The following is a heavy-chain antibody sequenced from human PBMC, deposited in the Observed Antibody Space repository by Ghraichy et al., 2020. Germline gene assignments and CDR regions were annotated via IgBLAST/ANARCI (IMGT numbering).Heavy chain of an antibody. D-gene: IGHD2-21*02. V-gene: IGHV3-9*01. CDR1: GFTFDDYA. CDR2: INWNSVSI. J-gene: IGHJ4*02. Sequence: GRSLRLSCAASGFTFDDYAMHWVRQAPGKGLEWVSGINWNSVSIHYADSVKGRFTISRDNAKNSLYLQMNSLRPEDTALYYCAKAKKGTVVVTATYDYWGQGTLVTVSS. CDR3: AKAKKGTVVVTATYDY.